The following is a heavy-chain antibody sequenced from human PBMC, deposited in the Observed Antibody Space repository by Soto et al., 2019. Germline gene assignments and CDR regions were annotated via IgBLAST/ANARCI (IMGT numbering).Heavy chain of an antibody. CDR2: LSYDGSDK. D-gene: IGHD5-18*01. CDR3: ARGSPGGYSYDYEFLYY. CDR1: GFTFSSYA. V-gene: IGHV3-30-3*01. Sequence: PGGSLRLSCAASGFTFSSYAMHWVRQAPGKGLEWVAVLSYDGSDKYYADSVKGRFIVSRDNYKNTLYLQMNSLRAEDTAVYYCARGSPGGYSYDYEFLYYWGQGTLVTVSS. J-gene: IGHJ4*02.